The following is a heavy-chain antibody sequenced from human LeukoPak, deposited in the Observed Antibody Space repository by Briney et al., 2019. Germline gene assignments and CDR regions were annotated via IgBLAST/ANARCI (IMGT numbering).Heavy chain of an antibody. CDR3: AKVTAVGFYYYMDV. J-gene: IGHJ6*03. CDR1: GFTFDDYA. Sequence: QSGGSLRLSCAASGFTFDDYAMRWVRQAPGKGLEWVSGISWSSGSIGYADSVKGRFTISRDNAKNSLYLQMNSLRAEDTALYYCAKVTAVGFYYYMDVWGKGTTVTVSS. V-gene: IGHV3-9*01. D-gene: IGHD4-23*01. CDR2: ISWSSGSI.